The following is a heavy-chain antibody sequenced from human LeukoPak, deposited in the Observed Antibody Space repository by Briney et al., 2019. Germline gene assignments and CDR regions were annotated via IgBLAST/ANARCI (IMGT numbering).Heavy chain of an antibody. V-gene: IGHV4-39*07. J-gene: IGHJ6*03. D-gene: IGHD3-10*01. CDR3: ARGSRITMVRGVRNYYYYMDV. CDR2: INHSGST. Sequence: SETLSLTCTVSGGSISSSSYDWGWIRQPPGKGLEWIGEINHSGSTNYNPSLKSRVTISVDTSKNQFSLKLSSVTAADTAVYYCARGSRITMVRGVRNYYYYMDVWGKGTTVTVSS. CDR1: GGSISSSSYD.